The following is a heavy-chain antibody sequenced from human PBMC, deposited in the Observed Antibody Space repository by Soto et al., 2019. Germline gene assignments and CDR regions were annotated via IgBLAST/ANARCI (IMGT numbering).Heavy chain of an antibody. CDR2: IGTAGDT. CDR3: ARAGGGYDYIWGSYRYLDY. CDR1: GFTFSSYD. Sequence: EVQLVESGGGLVQPGGSLRLSCAASGFTFSSYDMHWVRQATGKGLEWVSAIGTAGDTYYPGSVKGRFTISRENAKNSFYRQMNSLGAGDTAVYYCARAGGGYDYIWGSYRYLDYWGQGTLVTVSS. J-gene: IGHJ4*02. V-gene: IGHV3-13*01. D-gene: IGHD3-16*02.